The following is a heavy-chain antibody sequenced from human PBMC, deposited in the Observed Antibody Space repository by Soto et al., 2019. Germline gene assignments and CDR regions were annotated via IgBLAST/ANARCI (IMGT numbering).Heavy chain of an antibody. CDR3: AKDQENFANGVCPDYYGMDV. CDR1: GFSFSRYA. Sequence: PGGSLRLSCAASGFSFSRYAMSRFRQAPGKGLEWVSAISGSGGSTYYADSVKGRFTISRDNSKNTLYLQMNSLRAEDTAVYYCAKDQENFANGVCPDYYGMDVWGQGTTVTISS. CDR2: ISGSGGST. J-gene: IGHJ6*02. D-gene: IGHD2-8*01. V-gene: IGHV3-23*01.